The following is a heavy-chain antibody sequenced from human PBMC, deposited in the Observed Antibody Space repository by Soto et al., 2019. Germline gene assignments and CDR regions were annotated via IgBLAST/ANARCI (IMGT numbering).Heavy chain of an antibody. Sequence: SETLSLTCTVSGDSISSGGYYWNWIRQPPGKGLEWIGYIYNSGSTYYNPSLKSRVTISVDTSKNQFSLKLSSVTAADTAVYYCARDRKWLQPFDYWGQGTLVTVYS. V-gene: IGHV4-30-4*01. J-gene: IGHJ4*02. CDR2: IYNSGST. CDR3: ARDRKWLQPFDY. CDR1: GDSISSGGYY. D-gene: IGHD5-12*01.